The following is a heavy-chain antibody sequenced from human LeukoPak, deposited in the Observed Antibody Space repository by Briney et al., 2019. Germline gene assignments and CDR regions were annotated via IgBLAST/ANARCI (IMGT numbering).Heavy chain of an antibody. V-gene: IGHV3-11*01. CDR1: GFTFSDYY. D-gene: IGHD3-10*01. Sequence: PGGSLRLSCAASGFTFSDYYMIWIRQAPGKGLEWVSYISHSGSSIFYADSVKGRFTISRDNAKNSLYLQMNSLRAEDTAFYCCARDYGPGYFDYWGQGSLVTVSS. CDR2: ISHSGSSI. CDR3: ARDYGPGYFDY. J-gene: IGHJ4*02.